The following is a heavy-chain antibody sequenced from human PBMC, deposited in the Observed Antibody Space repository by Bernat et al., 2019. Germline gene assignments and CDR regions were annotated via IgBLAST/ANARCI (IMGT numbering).Heavy chain of an antibody. CDR1: GFTFSSYA. J-gene: IGHJ4*02. Sequence: QVQLVESGGGVVQPGRSLRLSCAASGFTFSSYAMHWVRQAPGKGLEWVAVISYDGSNKYYADSVKGRFTISRDNSKNTLYLQMNSLRAEDTAVYYCARDLEYYYDSSGYYYEGDYWGQGTLVTVSS. D-gene: IGHD3-22*01. CDR2: ISYDGSNK. V-gene: IGHV3-30-3*01. CDR3: ARDLEYYYDSSGYYYEGDY.